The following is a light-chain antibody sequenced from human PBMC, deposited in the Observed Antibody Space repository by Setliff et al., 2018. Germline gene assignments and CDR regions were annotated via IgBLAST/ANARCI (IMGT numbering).Light chain of an antibody. J-gene: IGLJ1*01. CDR2: RNN. CDR1: SSNIGSNT. Sequence: QSVLTEPPSVTGAPGQTVTISCSGGSSNIGSNTVSWYQQFPGTAPKLLISRNNKRPSGVPDRFSGSKSGTSASLAISGLQSEDEADYYCSAWDDRLNVDVFGTGTKVTVL. V-gene: IGLV1-44*01. CDR3: SAWDDRLNVDV.